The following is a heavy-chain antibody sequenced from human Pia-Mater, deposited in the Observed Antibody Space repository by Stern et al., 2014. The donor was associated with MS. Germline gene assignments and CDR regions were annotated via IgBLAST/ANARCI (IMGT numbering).Heavy chain of an antibody. CDR1: GFTFGSCA. D-gene: IGHD2/OR15-2a*01. Sequence: QLVQSGGGVVQPGRPLRLSCVASGFTFGSCAMHWVRQAPGKGLEWVSGVSYDGSNKYYADSVKGRFTISRDNSQNTLYMQMSSLIPKDTAVYYCAKDRQYLTYFFDHWGQGSLVTVSS. CDR2: VSYDGSNK. J-gene: IGHJ5*02. CDR3: AKDRQYLTYFFDH. V-gene: IGHV3-30*18.